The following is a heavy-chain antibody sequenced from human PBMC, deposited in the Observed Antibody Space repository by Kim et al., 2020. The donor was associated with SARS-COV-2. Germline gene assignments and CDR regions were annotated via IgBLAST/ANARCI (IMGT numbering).Heavy chain of an antibody. CDR3: ASPSSSSLQGAFDI. D-gene: IGHD6-6*01. Sequence: NPSLKSRVTIAVDTSKNQFSLRLSSVTAADTAVYYCASPSSSSLQGAFDIWGQGTMVTVSS. J-gene: IGHJ3*02. V-gene: IGHV4-39*01.